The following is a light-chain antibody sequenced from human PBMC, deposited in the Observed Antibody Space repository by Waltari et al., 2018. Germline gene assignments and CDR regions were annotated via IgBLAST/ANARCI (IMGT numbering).Light chain of an antibody. CDR3: CSYAGSYTV. CDR2: VIN. CDR1: STDVGGYNH. J-gene: IGLJ2*01. Sequence: QSALTQPRSVSGSPGQSVTIPCTGTSTDVGGYNHVSWYKPHPGKPPKLIIYVINKRPSGVPDRFSGSKSGIMASLNISGLQAEDEADYSCCSYAGSYTVFGGGTKLTVL. V-gene: IGLV2-11*01.